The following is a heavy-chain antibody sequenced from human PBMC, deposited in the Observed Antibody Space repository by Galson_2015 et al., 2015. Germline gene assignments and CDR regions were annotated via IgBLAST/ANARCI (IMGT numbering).Heavy chain of an antibody. CDR1: GYTFTRYA. V-gene: IGHV1-3*01. Sequence: SVKVSCKASGYTFTRYAMHWVRQAPGQRLEWMGWINAGNGNTKYSQKFQGRVTITRDTSASTAYMELSSLRSEDTAVYYCARGRYSSPTYYYYGMDVWGQGTLVTVSS. CDR2: INAGNGNT. J-gene: IGHJ6*02. CDR3: ARGRYSSPTYYYYGMDV. D-gene: IGHD6-13*01.